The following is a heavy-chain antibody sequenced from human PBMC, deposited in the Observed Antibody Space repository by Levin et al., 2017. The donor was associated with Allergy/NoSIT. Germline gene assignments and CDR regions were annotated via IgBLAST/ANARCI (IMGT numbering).Heavy chain of an antibody. V-gene: IGHV1-18*01. J-gene: IGHJ5*02. Sequence: ASVKVSCKVSGYTFSSYDISWVRQAPGQGLEWMGWISSDNGNTKYPKKLEGRVTMTTDTSTSTAYLELRSLRADDTAVYYCARDTSLELDLWGQGTVVTVSS. CDR3: ARDTSLELDL. CDR1: GYTFSSYD. CDR2: ISSDNGNT. D-gene: IGHD3-16*01.